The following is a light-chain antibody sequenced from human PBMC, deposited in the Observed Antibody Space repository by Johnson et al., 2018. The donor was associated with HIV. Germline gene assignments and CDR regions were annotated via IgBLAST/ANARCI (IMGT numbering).Light chain of an antibody. V-gene: IGLV1-51*02. CDR1: SSNVGNNY. J-gene: IGLJ1*01. CDR2: EKN. CDR3: GTWDSSLSGV. Sequence: QSVLTQPPSVSAAPGQKVTISCSGTSSNVGNNYVSWYQQFPGTAPKLLIYEKNKRPSGIPDRFSASKSGTSATLAITGLQTGDEADYYCGTWDSSLSGVFGTGTKVTVL.